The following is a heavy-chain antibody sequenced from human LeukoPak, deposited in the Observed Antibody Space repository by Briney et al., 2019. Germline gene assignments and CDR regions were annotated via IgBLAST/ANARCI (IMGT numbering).Heavy chain of an antibody. J-gene: IGHJ3*02. V-gene: IGHV4-39*01. CDR3: AGPSGYYPFGAFDI. D-gene: IGHD3-22*01. CDR2: IYYSGST. Sequence: PSETLSLTCTVSGGSISSSSYYWGWIRQPPGKGLEWIGSIYYSGSTYYNPSLKSRVTISVDTSKNQFSLKLSSVTAADTAVYYCAGPSGYYPFGAFDIWGQGTMVTVSS. CDR1: GGSISSSSYY.